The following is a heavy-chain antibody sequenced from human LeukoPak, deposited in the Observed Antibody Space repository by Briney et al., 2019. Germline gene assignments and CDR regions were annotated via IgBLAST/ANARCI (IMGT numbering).Heavy chain of an antibody. CDR3: ARGGVPAANDYYYYMDV. CDR1: GYTFSSYY. J-gene: IGHJ6*03. D-gene: IGHD2-2*01. V-gene: IGHV1-46*01. CDR2: INPSGGST. Sequence: ASVKVSCKASGYTFSSYYVHWVRQAPGQGLEWMGIINPSGGSTSYAQNFQGRVTMTKDTSTSTGYMELSSLRSEDTAVYYCARGGVPAANDYYYYMDVWGKGTTVTVSS.